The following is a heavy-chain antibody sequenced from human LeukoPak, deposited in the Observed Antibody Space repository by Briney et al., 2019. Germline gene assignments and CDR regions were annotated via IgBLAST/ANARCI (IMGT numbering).Heavy chain of an antibody. CDR2: INPNSGGT. J-gene: IGHJ4*02. D-gene: IGHD3-10*01. V-gene: IGHV1-2*02. CDR3: ARDLGVASITMVRGAPDY. CDR1: GYTFTGYY. Sequence: ASVKVSCKASGYTFTGYYMHWVRQAPGQGLEWMGWINPNSGGTNYAQKFQGRVTMTRDTSISTAYMELSRLRSDDTAVYYCARDLGVASITMVRGAPDYWGQGTLVTVSS.